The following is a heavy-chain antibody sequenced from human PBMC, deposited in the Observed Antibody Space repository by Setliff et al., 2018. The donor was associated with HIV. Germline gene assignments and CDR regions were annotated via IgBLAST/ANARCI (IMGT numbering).Heavy chain of an antibody. D-gene: IGHD6-13*01. CDR2: IKSDGSYT. Sequence: EGSLRLSCAASGFTFSSYWMHWVRQAPGKGLVWVSRIKSDGSYTSYADSAKGRFTISRDNAKNTLHLQMNSMRAEDTAVYYCVRGLAAAGGYAMDVWGQGTTVTVSS. CDR1: GFTFSSYW. J-gene: IGHJ6*02. V-gene: IGHV3-74*01. CDR3: VRGLAAAGGYAMDV.